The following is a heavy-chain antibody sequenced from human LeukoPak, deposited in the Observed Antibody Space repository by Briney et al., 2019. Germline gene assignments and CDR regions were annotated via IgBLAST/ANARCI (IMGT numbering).Heavy chain of an antibody. D-gene: IGHD5-12*01. Sequence: SVKVSCKASGGTFSSYAISWVRQAPGQGLEWMGGIIPIFGTANYAQKFQGRVTITADESTSTAYMEPSSLRSEDTAVYYCARSRDGYDYDVRPWGAWGQGTLVTVSS. J-gene: IGHJ4*02. CDR3: ARSRDGYDYDVRPWGA. V-gene: IGHV1-69*13. CDR1: GGTFSSYA. CDR2: IIPIFGTA.